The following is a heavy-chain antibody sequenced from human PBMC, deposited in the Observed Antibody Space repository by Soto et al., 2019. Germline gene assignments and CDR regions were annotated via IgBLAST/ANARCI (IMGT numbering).Heavy chain of an antibody. D-gene: IGHD3-10*01. J-gene: IGHJ5*02. CDR3: ARPITLIRGVPNCFGP. Sequence: GESLKISCKGSGYSFTSYWIGWVRQMPGKGLEWMGIIYPSDSDTRYSPSFQGQVTISADKSISTAYLQWNSLKASDTAIYYCARPITLIRGVPNCFGPLGQGTLVTVSS. CDR2: IYPSDSDT. V-gene: IGHV5-51*01. CDR1: GYSFTSYW.